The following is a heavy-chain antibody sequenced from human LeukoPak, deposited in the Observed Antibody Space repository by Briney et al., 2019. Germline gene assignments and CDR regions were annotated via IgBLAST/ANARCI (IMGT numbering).Heavy chain of an antibody. CDR3: CITIIVVDKYYFDY. J-gene: IGHJ4*02. Sequence: SVKVSCKASGGTFSSYAISWVRQAPGQGFEWMGGIIPIFGTANYAQKFQGRVTITADESTSTAYMELSSLRSEDTAVYYCCITIIVVDKYYFDYWGQGTLVTVSS. CDR1: GGTFSSYA. CDR2: IIPIFGTA. V-gene: IGHV1-69*13. D-gene: IGHD3-22*01.